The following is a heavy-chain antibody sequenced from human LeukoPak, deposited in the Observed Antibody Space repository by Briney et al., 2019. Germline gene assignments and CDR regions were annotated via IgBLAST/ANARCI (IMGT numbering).Heavy chain of an antibody. Sequence: GGSLRLSCAASGFTFSSYGMHWVRQAPGKGLEWVAVISYDGSNKYYADSVKGRFTISRDNSKSTLYLQMSSLRAEDTAVYYCAKDQGRYGMDVWGKGTTVTVSS. V-gene: IGHV3-30*18. CDR1: GFTFSSYG. J-gene: IGHJ6*04. CDR3: AKDQGRYGMDV. CDR2: ISYDGSNK.